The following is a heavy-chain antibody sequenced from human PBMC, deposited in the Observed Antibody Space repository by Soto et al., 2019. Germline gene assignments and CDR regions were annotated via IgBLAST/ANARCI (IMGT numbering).Heavy chain of an antibody. J-gene: IGHJ6*03. Sequence: SENLSLTCAVYGGSFSGYYWSWIRQPPGKGLEWIGEINHSGSTNYNPSLKSRVTISVDTSKNQFSLKLSSVTAVDTAVYYCARKYRGRTSCGEFYYYYLAVWGQGTTVTVSS. CDR2: INHSGST. CDR1: GGSFSGYY. D-gene: IGHD3-10*01. V-gene: IGHV4-34*01. CDR3: ARKYRGRTSCGEFYYYYLAV.